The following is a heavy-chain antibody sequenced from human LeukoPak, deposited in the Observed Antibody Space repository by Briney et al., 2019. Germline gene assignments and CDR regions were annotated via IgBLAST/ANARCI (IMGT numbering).Heavy chain of an antibody. J-gene: IGHJ3*02. CDR1: GGSISSSSYY. D-gene: IGHD3-22*01. CDR2: IYYSGST. Sequence: TSETLSLTCTVSGGSISSSSYYWGWIRQPPGKGLEWIGSIYYSGSTYYNPSLKSRVTISVDTSKNQFSLKLSSVTAADTAVYYCALNPINDDSDESGFGAFGIWGQGTMVTVSS. V-gene: IGHV4-39*07. CDR3: ALNPINDDSDESGFGAFGI.